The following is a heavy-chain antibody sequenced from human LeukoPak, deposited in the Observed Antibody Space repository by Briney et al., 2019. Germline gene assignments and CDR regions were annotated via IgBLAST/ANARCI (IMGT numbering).Heavy chain of an antibody. CDR3: ARDPEEARLVPAATSDY. J-gene: IGHJ4*02. Sequence: ASVRVSRKASGYTFTSYGISWVRQAPGQGLEWMGWIGAYNGNTNYAQKLQGRVTMTTDTSTSTAYMELRSLRSDDTAMYYCARDPEEARLVPAATSDYWGQGTLVTVSS. CDR1: GYTFTSYG. D-gene: IGHD2-2*01. CDR2: IGAYNGNT. V-gene: IGHV1-18*01.